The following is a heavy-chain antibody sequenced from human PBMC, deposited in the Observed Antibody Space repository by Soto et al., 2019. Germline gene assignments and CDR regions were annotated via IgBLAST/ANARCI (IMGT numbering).Heavy chain of an antibody. CDR3: ARGPDYGGNSWAFDI. V-gene: IGHV1-69*13. CDR2: IIPIFGTA. CDR1: GGTFSSYA. Sequence: EASVKVSCKASGGTFSSYAISWVRQAPGQGLEWMGGIIPIFGTANYAQKFQGRVTITADESTSTAYMELSSLRSEDTAVYYCARGPDYGGNSWAFDIWGQGTMVSVSS. D-gene: IGHD4-17*01. J-gene: IGHJ3*02.